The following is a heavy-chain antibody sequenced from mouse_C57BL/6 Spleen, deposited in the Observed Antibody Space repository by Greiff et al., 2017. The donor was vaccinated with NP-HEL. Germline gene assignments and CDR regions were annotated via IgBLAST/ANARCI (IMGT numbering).Heavy chain of an antibody. Sequence: QVQLQQPGAELVMPGASVKLSCKASGYTFTSYWMHWVKQRPGQGLEWIGEIDPSDSYTNYNQKFKGKSTLTVDKSSSTAYMQLSSLTSEDSAVYDCARYWGNAMDDWGQGTSVTVSS. CDR3: ARYWGNAMDD. V-gene: IGHV1-69*01. D-gene: IGHD4-1*01. J-gene: IGHJ4*01. CDR1: GYTFTSYW. CDR2: IDPSDSYT.